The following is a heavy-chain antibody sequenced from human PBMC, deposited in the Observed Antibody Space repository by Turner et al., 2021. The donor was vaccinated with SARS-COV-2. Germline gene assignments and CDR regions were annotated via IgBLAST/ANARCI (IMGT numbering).Heavy chain of an antibody. D-gene: IGHD3-9*01. CDR3: ARSGTGRYFDWLLLIDY. J-gene: IGHJ4*02. V-gene: IGHV4-4*07. Sequence: QVQLQESGPGLVKPSQTLSLPCPVSGYSISGYYLSWSRQPAGKGLEWIGRMYTSGSTNYNPSLKSRVTMSLDSSKNQFYLKLNSVTAADTAMYYCARSGTGRYFDWLLLIDYWGQGTLVTVSS. CDR2: MYTSGST. CDR1: GYSISGYY.